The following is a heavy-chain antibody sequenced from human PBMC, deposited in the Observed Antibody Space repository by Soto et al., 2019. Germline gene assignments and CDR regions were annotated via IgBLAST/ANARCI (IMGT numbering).Heavy chain of an antibody. V-gene: IGHV3-23*01. CDR1: GFTFSSYA. CDR3: AKALASSGYYYYGMDV. Sequence: EVQLLESGGGLVQPGGSLRLSCAASGFTFSSYAMSWVRQAPGKGLEWVSAISGSGGSKYYADSVKGRFTISRDNSKNTLYLPMNSLRAEDTAVYYCAKALASSGYYYYGMDVWGQGTTVTVSS. J-gene: IGHJ6*02. D-gene: IGHD3-22*01. CDR2: ISGSGGSK.